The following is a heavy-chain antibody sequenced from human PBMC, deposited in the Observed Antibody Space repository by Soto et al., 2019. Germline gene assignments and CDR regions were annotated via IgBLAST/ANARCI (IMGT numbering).Heavy chain of an antibody. CDR1: GFTFRNVY. CDR3: ARDTASRSYGSDY. V-gene: IGHV3-7*03. D-gene: IGHD4-17*01. CDR2: INQDGSEI. Sequence: GGSLTLSCAASGFTFRNVYMSWARQAPGKGLEWVAHINQDGSEIYYVDSVKGRFTISRDNAKSSLSLQMNSLRADDTAVYYCARDTASRSYGSDYWGQGTLVTVSS. J-gene: IGHJ4*02.